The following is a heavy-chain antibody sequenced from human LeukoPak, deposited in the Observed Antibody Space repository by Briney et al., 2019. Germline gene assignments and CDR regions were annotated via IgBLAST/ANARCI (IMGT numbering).Heavy chain of an antibody. Sequence: PGGSLRLSCAASGITVSTNYMSWVRQAPGKGLEWVSIAFSDGRTFYADSVKGRFTISRDSSKNTVFLQMNSLRAEGTAVYYCARGDFDYWGQGTLVTVSS. CDR1: GITVSTNY. CDR3: ARGDFDY. V-gene: IGHV3-53*01. J-gene: IGHJ4*02. CDR2: AFSDGRT.